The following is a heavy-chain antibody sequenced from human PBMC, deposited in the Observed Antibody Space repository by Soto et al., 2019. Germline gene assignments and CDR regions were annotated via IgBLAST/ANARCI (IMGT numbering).Heavy chain of an antibody. CDR2: IIPMFGTP. Sequence: QVQLVQSGAEVKEPGSSVKVSCTASGGTVSNYPISWVRQAPGQGLEWMGGIIPMFGTPNYALKSQGRVTITADESTSTAYMELSSLRYDDTAVYYCARHARHLEWLQPFDYWGQGALVTVSS. CDR1: GGTVSNYP. D-gene: IGHD3-3*01. CDR3: ARHARHLEWLQPFDY. V-gene: IGHV1-69*01. J-gene: IGHJ4*02.